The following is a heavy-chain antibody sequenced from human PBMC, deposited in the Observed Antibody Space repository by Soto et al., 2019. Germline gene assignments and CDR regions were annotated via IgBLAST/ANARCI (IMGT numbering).Heavy chain of an antibody. CDR1: GGTFSRYT. J-gene: IGHJ4*02. Sequence: QVQLVQSGAEVKKPGSSVKVSCKASGGTFSRYTISWVRQAPGQGLEWMGRIVPILGIANYAQTFQGRVTITTDQPTSPAHMELSSLSSEDTAVYYCAPQAEGDYYDSSAYYSWGQGTLVTVSS. D-gene: IGHD3-22*01. V-gene: IGHV1-69*02. CDR3: APQAEGDYYDSSAYYS. CDR2: IVPILGIA.